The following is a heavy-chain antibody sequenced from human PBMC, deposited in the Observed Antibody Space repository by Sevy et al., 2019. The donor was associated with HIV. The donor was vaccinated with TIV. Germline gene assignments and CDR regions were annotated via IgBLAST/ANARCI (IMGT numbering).Heavy chain of an antibody. CDR2: ITSSSSYI. V-gene: IGHV3-21*01. D-gene: IGHD6-6*01. CDR1: RFTFSDYS. Sequence: GGSLRLSCAASRFTFSDYSMNWVRKAPGKGLEWVSIITSSSSYIYYSDSMKGRFTISRDNAKNSLYLQMNSLRVEDTAVYYCAREGWGGAARPNYFDYWGQGTLVTVSS. J-gene: IGHJ4*02. CDR3: AREGWGGAARPNYFDY.